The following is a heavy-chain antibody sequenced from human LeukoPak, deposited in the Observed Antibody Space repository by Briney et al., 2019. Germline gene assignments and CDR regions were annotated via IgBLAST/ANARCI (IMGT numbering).Heavy chain of an antibody. J-gene: IGHJ3*02. CDR3: ARGHYYDSSRNAFDI. V-gene: IGHV4-39*07. D-gene: IGHD3-22*01. CDR2: IYYSGST. Sequence: PSETLSLTCTVSGGSISSSSYYWGWIRQPPGKGLEWIGSIYYSGSTYYNPSLKSRVTISVDTSKNQFSLKLSSVTAADTAVYYCARGHYYDSSRNAFDIWGQGTMVTVSS. CDR1: GGSISSSSYY.